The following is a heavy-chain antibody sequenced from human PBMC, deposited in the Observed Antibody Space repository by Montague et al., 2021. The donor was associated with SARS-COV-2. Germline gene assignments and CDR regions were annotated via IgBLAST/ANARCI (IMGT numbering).Heavy chain of an antibody. J-gene: IGHJ4*02. CDR2: IYPSGGIFDSGRT. Sequence: SETLSLTCSVSGGSISGRFWSWIRQPAGKGLEWIGRIYPSGGIFDSGRTNYHPSLKSRVTVSIDTSRNQFSLSLNSVTAADTAVYFCARDSDFSSWHEAEDYFDCWGQGILVAVSS. D-gene: IGHD6-13*01. CDR3: ARDSDFSSWHEAEDYFDC. CDR1: GGSISGRF. V-gene: IGHV4-4*07.